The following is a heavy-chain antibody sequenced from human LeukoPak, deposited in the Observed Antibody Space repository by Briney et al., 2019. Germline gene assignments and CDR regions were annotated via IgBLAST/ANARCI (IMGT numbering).Heavy chain of an antibody. J-gene: IGHJ4*02. Sequence: PSETLSFTCTVSGGSVSSGSYYWSWIRQPPGKGLEWIGYIYYSGSTNYNPSLKSRVTISVDTSKNQFSLKLSSVTAADTAVYYCARDYYDSRGRGFDYWGQGTLVTVSS. CDR1: GGSVSSGSYY. CDR2: IYYSGST. V-gene: IGHV4-61*01. D-gene: IGHD3-22*01. CDR3: ARDYYDSRGRGFDY.